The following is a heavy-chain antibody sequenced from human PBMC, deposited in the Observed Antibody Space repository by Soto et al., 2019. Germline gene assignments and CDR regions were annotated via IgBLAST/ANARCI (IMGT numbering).Heavy chain of an antibody. CDR1: GGSFSGYY. D-gene: IGHD3-16*01. J-gene: IGHJ6*02. CDR2: INHSGST. Sequence: ETLSLTCAVYGGSFSGYYWSWIRQPPGKGLEWIGEINHSGSTNYNPSLKSRVTISVDTSKNQFSLKLSSVTAADTAVYYCARFGPYYYYYGMDVWGQGTTVTVSS. V-gene: IGHV4-34*01. CDR3: ARFGPYYYYYGMDV.